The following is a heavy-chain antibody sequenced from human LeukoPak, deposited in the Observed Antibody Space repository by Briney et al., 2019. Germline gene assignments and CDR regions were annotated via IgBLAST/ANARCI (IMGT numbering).Heavy chain of an antibody. J-gene: IGHJ5*02. Sequence: SETLSLTCNVSGDSSSSSYWSWIRQPPGKGLEWIGYIYYSGSTNYNPSLKSRVTISVDTPKNQFSLKLSSVTAADTAVYYCARNPGYSNYWSGPNWFDPWGQGTLVAFSS. V-gene: IGHV4-59*01. CDR3: ARNPGYSNYWSGPNWFDP. D-gene: IGHD3-3*01. CDR1: GDSSSSSY. CDR2: IYYSGST.